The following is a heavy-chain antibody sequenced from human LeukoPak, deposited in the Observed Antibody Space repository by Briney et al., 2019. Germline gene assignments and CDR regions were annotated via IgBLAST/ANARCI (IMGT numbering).Heavy chain of an antibody. J-gene: IGHJ4*02. V-gene: IGHV3-21*01. D-gene: IGHD3-22*01. CDR2: ISSSSSYI. CDR1: GFTFSSYS. CDR3: ARDLGYYYDSSGYISAIDY. Sequence: GGSLRLSCAASGFTFSSYSMNWVRQAPGKGLEWVSSISSSSSYIYYADSVKGRFTISRDNAKNSLYLQMNSLRAEDTAVYYCARDLGYYYDSSGYISAIDYWGQGTLVTVSP.